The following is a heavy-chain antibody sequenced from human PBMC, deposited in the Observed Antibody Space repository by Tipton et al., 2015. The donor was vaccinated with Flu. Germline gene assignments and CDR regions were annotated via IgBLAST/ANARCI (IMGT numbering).Heavy chain of an antibody. J-gene: IGHJ4*02. V-gene: IGHV3-7*01. Sequence: SLRLSCAASGFTFRTYWMSWVRQAPGKGLEWVATMKADGSEKNYVDSVKGRFTISKDSAKNSLYLEMNSLRAEDTAVYYCARVGMWLAPDYLGQGTLVTVSS. CDR2: MKADGSEK. D-gene: IGHD6-19*01. CDR1: GFTFRTYW. CDR3: ARVGMWLAPDY.